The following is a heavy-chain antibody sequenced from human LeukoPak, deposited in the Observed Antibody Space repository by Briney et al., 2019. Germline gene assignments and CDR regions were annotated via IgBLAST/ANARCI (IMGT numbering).Heavy chain of an antibody. D-gene: IGHD2-2*01. CDR1: GFAFSSYG. CDR2: ISYDGSNK. CDR3: LVGYCSSTSCYDDAFDI. Sequence: GGSLRLSCAASGFAFSSYGMHWVRQAPGKGLEWVAVISYDGSNKYYADSVKGRFTISRDNSKNTLYLQMNSLRAEDTAVYYCLVGYCSSTSCYDDAFDIWGQGTMVTVSS. V-gene: IGHV3-30*03. J-gene: IGHJ3*02.